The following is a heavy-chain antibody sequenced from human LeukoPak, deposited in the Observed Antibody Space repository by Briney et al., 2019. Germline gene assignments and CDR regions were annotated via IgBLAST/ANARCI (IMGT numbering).Heavy chain of an antibody. CDR2: IVPFLDIT. V-gene: IGHV1-69*04. J-gene: IGHJ4*02. D-gene: IGHD6-13*01. Sequence: ASVKVSCKVSGGSFSSFGISWVRQAPGQGLEWMGRIVPFLDITNYAQKFQGRVTITADKSTNTVYMELSSLRSEDTAVYYCATDSDPWGPAAGTIDYWGQGTLVTVSS. CDR3: ATDSDPWGPAAGTIDY. CDR1: GGSFSSFG.